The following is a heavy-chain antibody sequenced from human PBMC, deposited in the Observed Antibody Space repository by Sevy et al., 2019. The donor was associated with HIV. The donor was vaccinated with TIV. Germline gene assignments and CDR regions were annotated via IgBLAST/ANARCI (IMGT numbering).Heavy chain of an antibody. D-gene: IGHD5-12*01. Sequence: GGSLRLSCAVSGFTVSNNFLNWVRQSPGKGLEWVSTVYSDLRTFYADSVKGRFTVSRDDPKNALYLQMNGLRAEDTAVYYSARLIDGYHREFNYFYYYMDVWGKGTTVTVSS. CDR1: GFTVSNNF. J-gene: IGHJ6*03. CDR3: ARLIDGYHREFNYFYYYMDV. V-gene: IGHV3-53*01. CDR2: VYSDLRT.